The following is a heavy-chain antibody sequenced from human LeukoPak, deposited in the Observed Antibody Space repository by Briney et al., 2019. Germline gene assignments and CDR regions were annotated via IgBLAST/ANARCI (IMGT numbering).Heavy chain of an antibody. Sequence: KTSETLSLTCTVSGGSISSGSYYWSWIRQPAGKGLEWIGRIYTSGSTNCNPSLKSRVTISVDTSKNQFSLKLSSVTAADTAVYYCARCENYYGMDVWGQGTTVTVSS. V-gene: IGHV4-61*02. CDR2: IYTSGST. CDR3: ARCENYYGMDV. CDR1: GGSISSGSYY. J-gene: IGHJ6*02.